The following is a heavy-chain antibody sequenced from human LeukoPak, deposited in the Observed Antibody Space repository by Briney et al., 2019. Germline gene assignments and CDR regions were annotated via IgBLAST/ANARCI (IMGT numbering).Heavy chain of an antibody. CDR2: IYPGDSDT. J-gene: IGHJ3*01. CDR3: ARDYCGGDCRDTFDF. D-gene: IGHD2-21*02. V-gene: IGHV5-51*01. CDR1: GYSFVSYW. Sequence: GESLKISCKGSGYSFVSYWIGWVRQTPEKGLEWVGNIYPGDSDTRYSPSFQGQVTISADKSTNTAYLEWNSLKTSDTAIYYCARDYCGGDCRDTFDFWGQGTMVTVSS.